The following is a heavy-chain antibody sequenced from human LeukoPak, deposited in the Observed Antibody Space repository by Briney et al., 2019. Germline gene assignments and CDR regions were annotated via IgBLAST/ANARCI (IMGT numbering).Heavy chain of an antibody. Sequence: GGSLRLSCAASGFTFSNAWMSWVRQAPGKGLKWVGRIKSKTDGGTTDYAAPVKGRFTISRDDSKNTLYLQMNSLKTEDTAVYYCTTTWEGYGDLDYWGQGTLVTVSS. D-gene: IGHD4-17*01. J-gene: IGHJ4*02. CDR1: GFTFSNAW. CDR2: IKSKTDGGTT. V-gene: IGHV3-15*01. CDR3: TTTWEGYGDLDY.